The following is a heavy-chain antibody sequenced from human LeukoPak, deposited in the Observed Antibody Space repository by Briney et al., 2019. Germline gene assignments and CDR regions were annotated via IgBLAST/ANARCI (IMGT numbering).Heavy chain of an antibody. V-gene: IGHV3-21*01. CDR2: ISLSSSYI. Sequence: GGSLRLSCAASGFTFSSYSMNWVRQAPGKGLEWVSSISLSSSYIYYADSVKGRFTISRDNAKNSLYLQMNSLRAEDTAVYYCARDPGTAFYYYYMDVWGKGTTVTISS. D-gene: IGHD1-1*01. CDR3: ARDPGTAFYYYYMDV. CDR1: GFTFSSYS. J-gene: IGHJ6*03.